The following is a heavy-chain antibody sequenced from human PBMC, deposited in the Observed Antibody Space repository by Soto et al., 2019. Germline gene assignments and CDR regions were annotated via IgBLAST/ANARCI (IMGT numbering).Heavy chain of an antibody. V-gene: IGHV3-43*01. Sequence: GGSLRLSCAASGFSFDDYTMQWVRQAPGKGLEWVSLISWDCGITYYADSVKGRFTISRDNSKNSLYLQMNSLTTEDTALYYCAKAGAYNYGSYFDYWGQGTLVTVSS. CDR2: ISWDCGIT. J-gene: IGHJ4*02. CDR1: GFSFDDYT. CDR3: AKAGAYNYGSYFDY. D-gene: IGHD5-18*01.